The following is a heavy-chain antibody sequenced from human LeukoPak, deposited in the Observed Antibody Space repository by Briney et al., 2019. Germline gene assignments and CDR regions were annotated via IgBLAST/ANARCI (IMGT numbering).Heavy chain of an antibody. CDR2: IYHSGST. V-gene: IGHV4-4*02. CDR3: ATSITGTTRIVDY. D-gene: IGHD1-7*01. J-gene: IGHJ4*02. CDR1: GGSISSSNW. Sequence: NPSGTLSLTCAVSGGSISSSNWWSWVRQPPGKGLEWIGEIYHSGSTNHNPPLKSRVTISVDKSKNQFSLKLSSVTAADTAVYYCATSITGTTRIVDYWGQGTLVTVSS.